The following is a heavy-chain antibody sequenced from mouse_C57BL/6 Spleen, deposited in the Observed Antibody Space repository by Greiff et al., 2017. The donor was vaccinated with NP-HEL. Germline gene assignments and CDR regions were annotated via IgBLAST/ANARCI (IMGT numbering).Heavy chain of an antibody. J-gene: IGHJ4*01. CDR2: INPGSGGT. CDR1: GYAFTNYL. D-gene: IGHD2-4*01. Sequence: LVESGAELVRPGTSVKVSCKASGYAFTNYLIAWVKQRPGQGLEWIGVINPGSGGTNYNEKFKGKATLTADKSSSTAYMQLSSLTSEDSAVYFCARSDYDYDGYAVDDWGQGTSVTVSA. CDR3: ARSDYDYDGYAVDD. V-gene: IGHV1-54*01.